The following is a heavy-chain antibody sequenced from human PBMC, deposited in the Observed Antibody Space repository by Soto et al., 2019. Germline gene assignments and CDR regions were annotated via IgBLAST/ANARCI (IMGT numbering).Heavy chain of an antibody. Sequence: VQVVESGGGVVQPGRSLRLSCAASGFTFSSFGMHWVRQAPGKGLEWVSLIWYDGSKKSYGDSVKGRFTISRDNSRNAVYLQLNSLRADDTAVYYCARDASYYSLWIGYYPSRNGMDVWGQGTTVTGSS. CDR2: IWYDGSKK. D-gene: IGHD3-3*01. CDR3: ARDASYYSLWIGYYPSRNGMDV. CDR1: GFTFSSFG. J-gene: IGHJ6*02. V-gene: IGHV3-33*01.